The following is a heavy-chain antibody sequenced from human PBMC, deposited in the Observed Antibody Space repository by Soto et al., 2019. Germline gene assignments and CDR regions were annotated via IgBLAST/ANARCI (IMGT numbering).Heavy chain of an antibody. J-gene: IGHJ4*02. CDR2: FIPILDMA. V-gene: IGHV1-69*02. CDR3: AITYCRDNSCPRDFDF. D-gene: IGHD2-21*01. Sequence: QVQVVQSGAEVKKPESSVKVSCKHSGGTFNTYTVNWVRLAPGHGLEWMGRFIPILDMANYAQKFQDRVTITADRSTFTAYMELNSLTSDDTAVYYCAITYCRDNSCPRDFDFWGPGTRVTVSS. CDR1: GGTFNTYT.